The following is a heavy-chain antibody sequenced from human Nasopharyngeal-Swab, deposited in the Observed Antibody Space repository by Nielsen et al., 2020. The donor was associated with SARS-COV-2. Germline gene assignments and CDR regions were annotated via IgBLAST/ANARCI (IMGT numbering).Heavy chain of an antibody. J-gene: IGHJ6*02. V-gene: IGHV1-2*06. CDR2: IIPNSGAT. D-gene: IGHD3-10*01. Sequence: ASVKVSCKASGYTFTDYYVHWVRQAPGQGLEWMGRIIPNSGATEYARKFQYRVNLSRDASISTAYMDVSRLRSDDTAVYYCATTRPRYTDSGTLKPGFYYAMDVWGQGTLVTVSS. CDR3: ATTRPRYTDSGTLKPGFYYAMDV. CDR1: GYTFTDYY.